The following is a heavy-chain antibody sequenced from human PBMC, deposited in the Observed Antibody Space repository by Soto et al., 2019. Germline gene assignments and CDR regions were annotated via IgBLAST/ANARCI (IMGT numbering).Heavy chain of an antibody. J-gene: IGHJ6*02. CDR3: ATQTLRSGYYWRGMDV. CDR1: GYSFTSYW. V-gene: IGHV5-10-1*01. Sequence: GESLKISCKGSGYSFTSYWISWVRKMPGKGLEWMGRIDPSDSYTNYSPSFQGHVTISADKSISTAYLQWSSLKASDTAMYYCATQTLRSGYYWRGMDVWGQGTTVTVSS. CDR2: IDPSDSYT. D-gene: IGHD3-3*01.